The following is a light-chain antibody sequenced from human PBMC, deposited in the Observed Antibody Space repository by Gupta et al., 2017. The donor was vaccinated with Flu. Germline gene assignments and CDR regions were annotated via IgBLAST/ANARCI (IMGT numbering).Light chain of an antibody. CDR2: WAS. J-gene: IGKJ1*01. V-gene: IGKV4-1*01. CDR3: LQYSTIPRT. Sequence: DIVMTQSPDSLAVSLGERATINCKSSQSVLHSSTTNKNYLGWYQQKPGQPPKLLIYWASIRESGVPDRFSGSGSGTDFTLTISSLQAEDVAVYYCLQYSTIPRTFGQGTKVEIK. CDR1: QSVLHSSTTNKNY.